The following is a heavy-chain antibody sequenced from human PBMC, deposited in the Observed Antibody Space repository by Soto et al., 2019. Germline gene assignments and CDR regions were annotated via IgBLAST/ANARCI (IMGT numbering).Heavy chain of an antibody. D-gene: IGHD3-9*01. CDR2: IYYSGST. V-gene: IGHV4-31*03. J-gene: IGHJ4*02. Sequence: QVQLQESGPGLVKPSQTLSLTCTVSGGSISSGGYYWSWIRQHPGKGLEWIGYIYYSGSTYYNPSLKSRVTRSVDTSKNQFSLKLSSVTAADTAVYYCARAYYYILTGYFRGFDYWGQGTLVTVS. CDR1: GGSISSGGYY. CDR3: ARAYYYILTGYFRGFDY.